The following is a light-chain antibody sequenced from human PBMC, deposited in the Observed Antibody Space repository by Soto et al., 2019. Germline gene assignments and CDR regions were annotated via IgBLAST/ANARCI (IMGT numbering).Light chain of an antibody. CDR1: QSVSSN. Sequence: EIRMTQSPSTLSVSPGERATLSCRASQSVSSNLAWYQQKPGQAPRLLIYGASTRATGIPARFSGSGSGTEFTLIISSLQYEDFAVYYCQQYNNWPPCTFGQGTKVDIK. CDR2: GAS. V-gene: IGKV3-15*01. J-gene: IGKJ1*01. CDR3: QQYNNWPPCT.